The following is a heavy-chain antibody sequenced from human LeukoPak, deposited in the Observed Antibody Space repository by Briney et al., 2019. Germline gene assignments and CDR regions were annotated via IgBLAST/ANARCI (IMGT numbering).Heavy chain of an antibody. V-gene: IGHV3-48*03. J-gene: IGHJ4*02. CDR2: ICGRGKTK. CDR3: AQGYFYDKIGYPPVDY. D-gene: IGHD3-22*01. CDR1: GFTFSGYE. Sequence: GGSLRLSCAASGFTFSGYEMNWVRQAPGKGLEWISYICGRGKTKYYADSVKGRFTISRDNSKTTLYLQMDSLRVEDTAVYYCAQGYFYDKIGYPPVDYWGQGTLVTVSS.